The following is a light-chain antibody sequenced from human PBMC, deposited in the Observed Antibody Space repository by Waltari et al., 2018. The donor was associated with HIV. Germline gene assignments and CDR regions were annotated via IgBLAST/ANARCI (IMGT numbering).Light chain of an antibody. CDR1: SSDVGCYNY. CDR3: SSYTSSNTLPYV. J-gene: IGLJ1*01. V-gene: IGLV2-14*03. Sequence: QSALTQPASVSGSPGQSITISCTGTSSDVGCYNYVSWYQQHPGKAPQLMIYDVSNRPSGVSNRFSGSKSGNTASLTISGLQAEDEADYYCSSYTSSNTLPYVFGTGTKVTVL. CDR2: DVS.